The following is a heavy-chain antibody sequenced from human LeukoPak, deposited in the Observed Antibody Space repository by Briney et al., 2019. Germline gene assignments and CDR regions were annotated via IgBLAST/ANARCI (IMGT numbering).Heavy chain of an antibody. V-gene: IGHV4-59*01. D-gene: IGHD5-12*01. J-gene: IGHJ4*02. CDR1: GGSISSYY. CDR2: ISYSGTT. Sequence: PSETLSLTCSVSGGSISSYYWNWIRQPPGKGLEWIGYISYSGTTNYNPSLKSRVTISVDTSKKQFSLKLTSATAADTAVYYCARDDDYKSTLFDYWGQGTLVTVSS. CDR3: ARDDDYKSTLFDY.